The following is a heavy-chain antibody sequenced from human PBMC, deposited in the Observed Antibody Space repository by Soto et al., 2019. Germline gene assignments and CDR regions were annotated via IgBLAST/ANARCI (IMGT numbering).Heavy chain of an antibody. D-gene: IGHD2-8*01. CDR2: ISSDGSST. CDR1: GFTFSSYW. V-gene: IGHV3-74*03. Sequence: EVQLVESGGGLVQPGGSLRLSCAASGFTFSSYWMHWVRQAPGKGLLWVSRISSDGSSTTYADSVKGRFTISRDNAKNTMYLQMDSLRAEDTAVYYCERGGQTDGRGLDHWGQGTLVTVSS. CDR3: ERGGQTDGRGLDH. J-gene: IGHJ4*02.